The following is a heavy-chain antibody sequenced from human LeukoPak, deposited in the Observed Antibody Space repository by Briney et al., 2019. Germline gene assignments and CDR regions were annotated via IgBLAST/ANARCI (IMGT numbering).Heavy chain of an antibody. D-gene: IGHD3-9*01. CDR1: GFTFSSYA. V-gene: IGHV3-23*01. CDR3: AKTLRYFDWLSGFDY. Sequence: GGSLRLSCAASGFTFSSYAMSWVRPAPGKGLEWVSAISGCGGCSYYAASVKGRFTISRDHSKNTLYLQMNSLRAEDTAVYYCAKTLRYFDWLSGFDYWGQGTLVTVSS. J-gene: IGHJ4*02. CDR2: ISGCGGCS.